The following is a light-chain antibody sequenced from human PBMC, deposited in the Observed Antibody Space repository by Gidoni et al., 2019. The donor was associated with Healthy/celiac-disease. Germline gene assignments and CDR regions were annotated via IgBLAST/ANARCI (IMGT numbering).Light chain of an antibody. CDR3: QQSYSTPT. J-gene: IGKJ2*01. Sequence: DIQMTQSPSSLSASVGDRVTITCRASQSISSYLNWYQQKPGKAPKLLIYAASSLQSGVPSRFSGSGSGTDFTLTISSLQNEDFATYYCQQSYSTPTFGQGTKLEIK. CDR1: QSISSY. V-gene: IGKV1-39*01. CDR2: AAS.